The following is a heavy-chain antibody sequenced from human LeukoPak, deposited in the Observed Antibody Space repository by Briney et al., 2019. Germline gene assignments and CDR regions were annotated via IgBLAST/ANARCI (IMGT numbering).Heavy chain of an antibody. CDR1: GGSFSGYY. J-gene: IGHJ4*02. CDR2: INRSGST. Sequence: SETLSLTCAVYGGSFSGYYWSWIRQPPGKGLEWIGEINRSGSTNYNPSLKSRVTISVDTSKNQFSLKLRPVTAADTAAYYCVVLFRRGSGSYYIDYWGQGTLVTVSS. V-gene: IGHV4-34*01. D-gene: IGHD3-10*01. CDR3: VVLFRRGSGSYYIDY.